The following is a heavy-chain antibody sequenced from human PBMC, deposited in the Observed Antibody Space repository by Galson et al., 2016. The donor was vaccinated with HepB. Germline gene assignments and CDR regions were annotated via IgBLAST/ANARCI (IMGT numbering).Heavy chain of an antibody. CDR1: GYSFTTNW. J-gene: IGHJ4*02. Sequence: QSGAEVKEPGESLRISCKGSGYSFTTNWINWVRQMPGKGLEWMGKIDPRDSYTNYSPSFQGHVTITADKSTVTAYQHWNSLKASDTAMYYCASPQLNYDFSPFDYGGQGTLVIVSS. V-gene: IGHV5-10-1*01. CDR3: ASPQLNYDFSPFDY. CDR2: IDPRDSYT. D-gene: IGHD3-3*01.